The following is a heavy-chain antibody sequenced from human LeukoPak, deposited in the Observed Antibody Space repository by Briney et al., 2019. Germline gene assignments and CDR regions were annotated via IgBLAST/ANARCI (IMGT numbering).Heavy chain of an antibody. Sequence: GGSLRLSCAASGFTVSSNYMSWVRQAPGKGLEWVANIKQDGSEKYYVDSVKGRFTISRDNAKNSLYLQMNSLRAEDTAVYYCARVREDIVVVPAVSSLDYWGQGTLVTVSS. CDR3: ARVREDIVVVPAVSSLDY. D-gene: IGHD2-2*01. CDR1: GFTVSSNY. J-gene: IGHJ4*02. V-gene: IGHV3-7*01. CDR2: IKQDGSEK.